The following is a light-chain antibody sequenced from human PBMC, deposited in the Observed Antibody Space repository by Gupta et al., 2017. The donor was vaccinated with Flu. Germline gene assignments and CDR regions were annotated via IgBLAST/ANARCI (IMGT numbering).Light chain of an antibody. V-gene: IGKV3-20*01. CDR2: GAS. CDR1: QNNSSNL. Sequence: PGALSLCPRERATLTCRASQNNSSNLLKWYQKKPGQATRLINYGASSSATGIPDRRSGSRSGTDIPITSISRESEDFAEYSCQHDTSPLSFGQGTNVDIK. J-gene: IGKJ1*01. CDR3: QHDTSPLS.